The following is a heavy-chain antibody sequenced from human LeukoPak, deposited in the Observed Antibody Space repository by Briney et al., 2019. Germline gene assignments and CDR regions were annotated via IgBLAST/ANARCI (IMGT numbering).Heavy chain of an antibody. CDR2: INHSGST. J-gene: IGHJ5*02. D-gene: IGHD3-10*01. CDR1: GGSISSYY. V-gene: IGHV4-34*01. CDR3: ARRLMMRYYYGSGSYNWFDP. Sequence: PSETLSLTCTVSGGSISSYYWSWIRQPPGKGLEWIGEINHSGSTNYNPSLKSRVTISVDTSKNQFSLKLSSVTAADTAVYYCARRLMMRYYYGSGSYNWFDPWGQGTLVTVSS.